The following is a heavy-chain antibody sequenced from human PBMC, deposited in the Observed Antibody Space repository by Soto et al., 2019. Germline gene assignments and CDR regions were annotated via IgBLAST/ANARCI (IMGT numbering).Heavy chain of an antibody. V-gene: IGHV3-48*01. Sequence: EVELVESGGGLVQPGGALRLSCTASGFTFSTYYMNWVRQAPGKGLDWVAYITGSGGAIYFADAGKGRVSISRDKAKNDLYLEMNSLRAEDTAVYYCAREHTEVKPAIRPHYCGMDVWGQGTTVTVSS. J-gene: IGHJ6*02. CDR2: ITGSGGAI. CDR1: GFTFSTYY. CDR3: AREHTEVKPAIRPHYCGMDV.